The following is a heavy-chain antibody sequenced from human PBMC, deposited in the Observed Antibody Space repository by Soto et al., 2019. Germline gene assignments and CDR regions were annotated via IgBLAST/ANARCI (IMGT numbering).Heavy chain of an antibody. CDR1: GGSFKNYA. Sequence: QVQLVQSGSEVKKPGSSVKVSCKVSGGSFKNYAISWVRQAPGQGLEWVGGILPVFDELHYAPKLQVRVTITAAEATSTAHLELGSLTSAETAVYFCARASDTSGYYYWGQGTLVTVSS. V-gene: IGHV1-69*01. J-gene: IGHJ4*02. CDR2: ILPVFDEL. CDR3: ARASDTSGYYY. D-gene: IGHD5-12*01.